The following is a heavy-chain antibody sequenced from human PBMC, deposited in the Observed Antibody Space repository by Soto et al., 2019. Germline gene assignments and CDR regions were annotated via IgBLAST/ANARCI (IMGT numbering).Heavy chain of an antibody. CDR1: GFTFSSYS. D-gene: IGHD3-10*01. CDR2: ISSSSSYI. J-gene: IGHJ3*02. V-gene: IGHV3-21*01. Sequence: GGSLRLSCAASGFTFSSYSMNWVRQAPGKGLEWVSSISSSSSYIYYADSVKGRFTISRDNAKNSLYLQMNSLRAEDTAVYYCARDISYYGSGSYYTQTRAFDIWGQGTMVTVSS. CDR3: ARDISYYGSGSYYTQTRAFDI.